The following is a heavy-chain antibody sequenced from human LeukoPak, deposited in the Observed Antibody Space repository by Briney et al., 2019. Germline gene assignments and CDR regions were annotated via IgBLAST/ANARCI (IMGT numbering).Heavy chain of an antibody. CDR1: GFTVSSNY. Sequence: GSLRLSCAASGFTVSSNYMSWVRQAPGKGLEWVSVIYSGGSTYYADSVKGRFTISKDNAKNSLYLQMNSLRAEDTAVYYCARAGGSTVSHSDYWGQGTLVTVSS. J-gene: IGHJ4*02. CDR2: IYSGGST. D-gene: IGHD4-17*01. V-gene: IGHV3-53*01. CDR3: ARAGGSTVSHSDY.